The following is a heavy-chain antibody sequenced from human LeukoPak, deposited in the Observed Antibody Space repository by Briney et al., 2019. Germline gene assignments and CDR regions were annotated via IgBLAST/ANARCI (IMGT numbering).Heavy chain of an antibody. Sequence: SETLSLTCNVSGGSITSDGYSWTWIRQHPATGLEWLGYIYHGGTSYYNPSLKGRLSMSMDTSRNQFSLKLTSVTAADTAVYFCARDRLATSPRGWFDPWGQGILVTVSS. V-gene: IGHV4-31*03. J-gene: IGHJ5*02. CDR3: ARDRLATSPRGWFDP. CDR1: GGSITSDGYS. D-gene: IGHD2-2*01. CDR2: IYHGGTS.